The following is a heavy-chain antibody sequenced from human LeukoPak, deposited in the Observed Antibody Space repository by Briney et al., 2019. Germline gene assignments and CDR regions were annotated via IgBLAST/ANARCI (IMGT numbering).Heavy chain of an antibody. CDR1: GYSISSGYY. Sequence: SETLSLTCTVSGYSISSGYYWGWIRQPPGKGLEWIGSIYYSGSTYYNPSLKSRVTISVDTSKNQFSLKLSSVTAADTAVYYCARGRYQLLAWYFDLWGRGTLVTVSS. CDR3: ARGRYQLLAWYFDL. J-gene: IGHJ2*01. V-gene: IGHV4-38-2*02. D-gene: IGHD2-2*01. CDR2: IYYSGST.